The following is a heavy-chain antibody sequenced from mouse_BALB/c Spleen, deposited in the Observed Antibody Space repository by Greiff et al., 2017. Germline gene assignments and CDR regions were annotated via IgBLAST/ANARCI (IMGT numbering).Heavy chain of an antibody. CDR2: ISSGGST. CDR3: ARSITTATWGFAY. V-gene: IGHV5-6-5*01. CDR1: GFTFSSYA. D-gene: IGHD1-2*01. J-gene: IGHJ3*01. Sequence: EVMLVESGGGLVKPGGSLKLSCAASGFTFSSYAMSWVRQTPEKRLEWVASISSGGSTYYPDSVKGRFTISRDNARNILYLQMSSLRSEDTAMYYCARSITTATWGFAYWGQGTLVTVSA.